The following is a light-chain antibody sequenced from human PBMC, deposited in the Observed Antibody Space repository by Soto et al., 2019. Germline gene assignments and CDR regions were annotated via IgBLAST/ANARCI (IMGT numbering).Light chain of an antibody. CDR2: GNS. V-gene: IGLV1-40*01. J-gene: IGLJ1*01. Sequence: QSVLTQPPSVSGAPGQRVTISCTGSSSNIGAGYDVHWYQQLPGTAPKLLIYGNSNRPSGVPDRFSGSKSGTSASLAITGLKAEDEADYYCQSYDSSSNYVFGTGTKVTVL. CDR1: SSNIGAGYD. CDR3: QSYDSSSNYV.